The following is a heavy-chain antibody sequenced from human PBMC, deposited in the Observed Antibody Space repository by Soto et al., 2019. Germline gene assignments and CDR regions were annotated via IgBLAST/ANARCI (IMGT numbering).Heavy chain of an antibody. CDR2: INWNGGST. Sequence: PGGSLRLSCAASGFTFDDYGMSWVRQAPGKGLEWVSGINWNGGSTGYADSVKGRFTISRDNSKNTLYLQMNSLRAEDTAVYYCARVAYDILSGPYGMDVWGQGTTVTVSS. CDR3: ARVAYDILSGPYGMDV. J-gene: IGHJ6*02. D-gene: IGHD3-9*01. V-gene: IGHV3-20*04. CDR1: GFTFDDYG.